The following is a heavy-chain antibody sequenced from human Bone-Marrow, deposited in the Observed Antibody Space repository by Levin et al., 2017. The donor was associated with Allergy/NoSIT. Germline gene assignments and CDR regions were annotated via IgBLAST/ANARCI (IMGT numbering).Heavy chain of an antibody. D-gene: IGHD5/OR15-5a*01. CDR3: ARCLPAQFDY. J-gene: IGHJ4*02. CDR1: GGSISSSSYY. V-gene: IGHV4-39*01. CDR2: IYYSGST. Sequence: SETLSLTCTVSGGSISSSSYYWGWIRQPPGKGLEWIGSIYYSGSTYYNPSLKSRVTISVDTSKNQFSLKLSSVTAADTAVYYFARCLPAQFDYWGQGTLVTVSS.